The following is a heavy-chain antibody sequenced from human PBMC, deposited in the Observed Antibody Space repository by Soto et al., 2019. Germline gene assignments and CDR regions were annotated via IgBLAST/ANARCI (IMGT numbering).Heavy chain of an antibody. J-gene: IGHJ5*02. Sequence: SETLSLTCAVSGGSICSGGYSWSWIRQPPGKGLEWIGYIYHSGSTYYNPSLKSRVTISVDRSKNQFSLKLSSVTAADTAVYYCARGHITRVRGVIISCWFDPWGQGTLVTVSS. CDR1: GGSICSGGYS. CDR2: IYHSGST. D-gene: IGHD3-10*01. V-gene: IGHV4-30-2*01. CDR3: ARGHITRVRGVIISCWFDP.